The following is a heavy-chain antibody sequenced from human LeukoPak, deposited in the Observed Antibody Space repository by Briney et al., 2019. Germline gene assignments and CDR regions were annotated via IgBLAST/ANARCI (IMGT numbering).Heavy chain of an antibody. CDR1: GFTFSTYY. J-gene: IGHJ4*02. CDR3: ARASGGSCYDY. D-gene: IGHD2-15*01. Sequence: PGGSLRLSCVASGFTFSTYYVNWVRQAPGKGLERVSSITTSSYIYYADSVKGRFTISRDDAKNSLYLQMSSLRAEDTAVYYCARASGGSCYDYWGQGTLVTVSS. CDR2: ITTSSYI. V-gene: IGHV3-21*06.